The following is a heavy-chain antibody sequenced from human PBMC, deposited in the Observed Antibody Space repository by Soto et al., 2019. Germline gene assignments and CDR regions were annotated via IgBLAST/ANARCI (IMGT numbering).Heavy chain of an antibody. CDR2: MNPNIGNT. Sequence: ASVNVSCKASGYTFTSYDINWVRQATGQGLEWMGWMNPNIGNTGYAQKFQGRVTMTRNTSISTAYMELSSLRSEDTAVYYCARAEYSSSFVSRYYGTDIWGQAATFTASS. J-gene: IGHJ6*02. CDR1: GYTFTSYD. V-gene: IGHV1-8*01. D-gene: IGHD6-6*01. CDR3: ARAEYSSSFVSRYYGTDI.